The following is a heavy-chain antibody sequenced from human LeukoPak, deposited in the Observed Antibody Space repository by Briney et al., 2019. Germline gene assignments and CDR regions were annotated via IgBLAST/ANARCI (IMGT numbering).Heavy chain of an antibody. CDR2: IGGDSGGI. D-gene: IGHD4-11*01. J-gene: IGHJ4*02. CDR3: AKYAPPTTTMTRFFDY. CDR1: GFSFSDYA. V-gene: IGHV3-23*01. Sequence: GGSLRLSCAASGFSFSDYAMTWVRQAPGKGLEWVSVIGGDSGGIQYADSVKGRFSISSDNSKNTLYLQMNSLRVEDTAVYYCAKYAPPTTTMTRFFDYWGQGALVTVSS.